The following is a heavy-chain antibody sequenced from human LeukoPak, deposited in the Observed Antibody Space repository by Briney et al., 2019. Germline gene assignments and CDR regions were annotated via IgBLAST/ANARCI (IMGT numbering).Heavy chain of an antibody. CDR3: ARGRTFDN. CDR1: GGSISSYY. Sequence: KPSEPLSLTCTVSGGSISSYYWSWIRQPPGKGLEWIGNIYDRGSTKYNPSLKSRVTISVDTSKNQFSLRLSSVTAADTAVYYCARGRTFDNWGQGTLVTVSS. CDR2: IYDRGST. V-gene: IGHV4-59*01. J-gene: IGHJ4*02.